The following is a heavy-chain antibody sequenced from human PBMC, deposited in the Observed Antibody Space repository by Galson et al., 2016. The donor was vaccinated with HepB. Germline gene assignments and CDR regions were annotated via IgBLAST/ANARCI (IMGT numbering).Heavy chain of an antibody. V-gene: IGHV1-2*02. CDR3: TKTGWHWYFDL. Sequence: SVKVSCKASGYTFINYYVHWVRQAPGQGLEWMGWINPDSGDTTYAQKFQGRVTVTRATSISTAYMELSRLTSDDTAVYYCTKTGWHWYFDLWGRGTRVTVSS. CDR2: INPDSGDT. J-gene: IGHJ2*01. D-gene: IGHD6-19*01. CDR1: GYTFINYY.